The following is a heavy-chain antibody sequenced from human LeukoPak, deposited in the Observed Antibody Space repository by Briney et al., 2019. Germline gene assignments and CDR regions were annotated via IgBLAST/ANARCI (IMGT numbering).Heavy chain of an antibody. D-gene: IGHD6-13*01. V-gene: IGHV3-30*03. Sequence: GGSLRLSCAASGFTFSSYGMHWVRQAPGKGLEWVAVISYDGSNKYYADSVKGRFTISRDNSKNTLYLQMNSLRAEDTAVYYCARIVAAAGTSYYYYMDVWGKGTTVTVSS. CDR3: ARIVAAAGTSYYYYMDV. CDR1: GFTFSSYG. J-gene: IGHJ6*03. CDR2: ISYDGSNK.